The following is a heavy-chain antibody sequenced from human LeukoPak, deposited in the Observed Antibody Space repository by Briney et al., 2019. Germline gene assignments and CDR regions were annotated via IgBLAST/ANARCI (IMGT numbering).Heavy chain of an antibody. D-gene: IGHD4-17*01. Sequence: GGSLRLSCAASGFTFSSYAMHWVRQAPGKGLEWVAVISYDGSNKYYADSVKGRFTISRDNSKNTLYLQMNSLRAEDTAVYYCAREIDYGTNWFDPWGQGTLVTVSS. CDR1: GFTFSSYA. V-gene: IGHV3-30-3*01. CDR3: AREIDYGTNWFDP. CDR2: ISYDGSNK. J-gene: IGHJ5*02.